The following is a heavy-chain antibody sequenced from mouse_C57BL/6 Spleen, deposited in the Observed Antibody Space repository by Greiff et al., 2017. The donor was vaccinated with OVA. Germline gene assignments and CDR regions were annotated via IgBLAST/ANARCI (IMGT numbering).Heavy chain of an antibody. Sequence: VQLQQSVAELVRPGASVKLSCTASGFNIKNTYMHWVKQRPEQGLEWIGRIDPANGNTKYAPKFQGKATITADTSSNTAYLQLSSLTSEDTAIYYCARGIITTVVAFYYYAMDYWGQGTSVTVSS. D-gene: IGHD1-1*01. CDR3: ARGIITTVVAFYYYAMDY. J-gene: IGHJ4*01. CDR1: GFNIKNTY. CDR2: IDPANGNT. V-gene: IGHV14-3*01.